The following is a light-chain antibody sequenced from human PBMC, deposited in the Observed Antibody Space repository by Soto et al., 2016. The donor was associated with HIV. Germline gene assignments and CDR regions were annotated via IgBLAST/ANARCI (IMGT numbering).Light chain of an antibody. J-gene: IGKJ2*03. CDR1: QAIHNW. CDR2: AAS. CDR3: RQSFSYSVLR. Sequence: DIQMTQSPSSVSASVGDRVTITCRTSQAIHNWLAWYQQKPGKAPELLIFAASTLQSGAPSRFSGSGSGTNFTLTINNLQPEDFATYSCRQSFSYSVLRFGQGTTLAI. V-gene: IGKV1-12*01.